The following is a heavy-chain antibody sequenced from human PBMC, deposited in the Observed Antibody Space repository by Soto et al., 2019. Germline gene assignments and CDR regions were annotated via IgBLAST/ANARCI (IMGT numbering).Heavy chain of an antibody. Sequence: GGSLRLSCAASGFTFNMYAMSWVRQAPGKGLEWVSGIGGSGTNTYYADLVKGRFTISRDNSKNTLYLQMDSLRAEDTAIYYCARTITGYFWAGAYWGQGTLVTVSS. J-gene: IGHJ4*02. D-gene: IGHD1-1*01. CDR1: GFTFNMYA. V-gene: IGHV3-23*01. CDR2: IGGSGTNT. CDR3: ARTITGYFWAGAY.